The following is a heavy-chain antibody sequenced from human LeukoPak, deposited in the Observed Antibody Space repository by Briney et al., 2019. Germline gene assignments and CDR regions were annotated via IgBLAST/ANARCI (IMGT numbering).Heavy chain of an antibody. V-gene: IGHV4-4*02. CDR2: IYHSGST. CDR3: ASSTMIRGKRFIDY. Sequence: SETLSLTCAVSAGPISSSNWWSWVRQPPGKGLEWIGEIYHSGSTNYNPSLKSRVTISVDKSKNQFSLKLSSVTAADTAVYYCASSTMIRGKRFIDYWGQGSLVTVSS. J-gene: IGHJ4*02. D-gene: IGHD3-10*01. CDR1: AGPISSSNW.